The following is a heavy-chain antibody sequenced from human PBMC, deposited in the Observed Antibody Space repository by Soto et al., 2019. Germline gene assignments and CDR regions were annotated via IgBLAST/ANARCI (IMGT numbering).Heavy chain of an antibody. J-gene: IGHJ6*02. Sequence: QVTLKETGPVLVKPTEPLTLTCTVSGFPLSNARMGVSWVRQPPGKALEWLAHIFSNDEKSYSTALKSRLTISKDTSKSQVVLTMTNMDPVDTATYYCAHGRYCSGGSCYSTDYYYYGMDVWGQGTTVTVSS. CDR1: GFPLSNARMG. CDR2: IFSNDEK. D-gene: IGHD2-15*01. V-gene: IGHV2-26*01. CDR3: AHGRYCSGGSCYSTDYYYYGMDV.